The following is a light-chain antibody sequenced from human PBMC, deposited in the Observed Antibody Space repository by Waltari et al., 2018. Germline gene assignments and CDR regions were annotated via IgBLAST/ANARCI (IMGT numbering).Light chain of an antibody. CDR3: SSYTSSSTLV. CDR2: EVS. CDR1: SSDVGGYNY. Sequence: QSALTQPASVSGSPRQSITISSTGTSSDVGGYNYVSWYQQHPGKAPKLMIYEVSNRPSGVSNRCSGSKSGNTASLTISGLQAEDEADYYCSSYTSSSTLVFGGGTKLTVL. J-gene: IGLJ2*01. V-gene: IGLV2-14*01.